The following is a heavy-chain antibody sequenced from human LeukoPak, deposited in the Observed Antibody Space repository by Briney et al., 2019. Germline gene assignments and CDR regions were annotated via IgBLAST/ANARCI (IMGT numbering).Heavy chain of an antibody. CDR2: INHSGST. CDR3: ARELRVEQQLLVWFDP. V-gene: IGHV4-34*01. J-gene: IGHJ5*02. CDR1: GGSFSGYY. Sequence: SETLSLTCAVYGGSFSGYYWSWIRQPPGKGLEWIGEINHSGSTNYNPSLKSRVTISVDTSKNQFSLKLSSVTAADTAVYYCARELRVEQQLLVWFDPWGQGALVTVSS. D-gene: IGHD6-13*01.